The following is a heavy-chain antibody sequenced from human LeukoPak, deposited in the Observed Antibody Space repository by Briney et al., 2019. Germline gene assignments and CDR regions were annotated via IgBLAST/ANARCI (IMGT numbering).Heavy chain of an antibody. Sequence: ASVKVSCKASGYTFTSYGISWVRQAPGQGLEWMGWISAYNGNTNYAQKLQGRVTMTTDTSTSTAYMELRSLRSDDTAVYYCARKGKYYYDSSGYSDYWGQGTPVTVSS. CDR2: ISAYNGNT. D-gene: IGHD3-22*01. J-gene: IGHJ4*02. CDR3: ARKGKYYYDSSGYSDY. CDR1: GYTFTSYG. V-gene: IGHV1-18*01.